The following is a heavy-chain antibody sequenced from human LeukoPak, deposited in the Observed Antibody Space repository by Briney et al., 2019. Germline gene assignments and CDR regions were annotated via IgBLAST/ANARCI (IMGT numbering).Heavy chain of an antibody. CDR2: ISYSGGST. CDR1: GFTFSNYA. J-gene: IGHJ4*02. D-gene: IGHD3-9*01. CDR3: AKGRYYDILTGYSY. Sequence: GGSLRLSCAASGFTFSNYAMSWVRQTPGKGLEWVSTISYSGGSTYYADSVKGRFTISRDNSKNTLFLQMNSLRAEDTAVYYCAKGRYYDILTGYSYWGQGTLVTVSS. V-gene: IGHV3-23*01.